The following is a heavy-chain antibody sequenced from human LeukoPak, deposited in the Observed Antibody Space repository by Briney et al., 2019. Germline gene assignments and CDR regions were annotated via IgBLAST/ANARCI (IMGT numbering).Heavy chain of an antibody. J-gene: IGHJ2*01. Sequence: PSETLSLTCAVYGGSFSGYYWSWIRQPPGKGLEWIGEINHSGSTNYNPSLKSRVTISVDTSKNQFSLKLSSVTAADTAVYYCARVSRPGDPGSERLYRGYWYFDLWGRGTLVTVSS. CDR3: ARVSRPGDPGSERLYRGYWYFDL. D-gene: IGHD7-27*01. CDR1: GGSFSGYY. V-gene: IGHV4-34*01. CDR2: INHSGST.